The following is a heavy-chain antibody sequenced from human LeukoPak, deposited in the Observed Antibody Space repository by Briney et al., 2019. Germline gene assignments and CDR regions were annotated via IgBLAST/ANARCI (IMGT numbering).Heavy chain of an antibody. J-gene: IGHJ5*02. CDR1: GGSFSGYY. D-gene: IGHD2-8*01. CDR2: INHSGST. CDR3: ARRAIALRVYNKRGGWFDP. Sequence: SETLSLTCAVYGGSFSGYYWSWLRQPPGKGLEWIGEINHSGSTNYNPSLKSRVTISVDTSKNQFSLKLSSGTAAETAVYYWARRAIALRVYNKRGGWFDPWGQGTLVTVSS. V-gene: IGHV4-34*01.